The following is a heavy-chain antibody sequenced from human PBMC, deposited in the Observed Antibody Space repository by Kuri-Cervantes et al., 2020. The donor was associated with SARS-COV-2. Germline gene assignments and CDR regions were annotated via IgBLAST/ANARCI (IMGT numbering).Heavy chain of an antibody. CDR2: ISGSGGAT. CDR1: GFTFSSHA. CDR3: ARGNIGGKGIYYYYYGMDV. J-gene: IGHJ6*02. D-gene: IGHD1-26*01. Sequence: GESLKISCAASGFTFSSHAMIWVRQAPGKGLEWVSSISGSGGATYYADSAKGRFTISRDNSKNTLSLQMNSLRDEDTAVYYCARGNIGGKGIYYYYYGMDVWGQGTTVTVSS. V-gene: IGHV3-23*01.